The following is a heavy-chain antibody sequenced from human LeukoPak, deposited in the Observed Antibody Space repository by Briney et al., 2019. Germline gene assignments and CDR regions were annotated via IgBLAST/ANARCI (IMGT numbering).Heavy chain of an antibody. CDR2: ITSSGTYI. J-gene: IGHJ3*02. CDR1: GFTFNNYN. CDR3: ARDHLNYYDSSGYGHDAFDI. Sequence: GGSLRLSCAASGFTFNNYNMNWVRQAPGKALEWVSSITSSGTYIFYADSVKGRFTISRDNAKNSLYLQMNSLGPEDTAVYYCARDHLNYYDSSGYGHDAFDIWGQGTMVTVSS. V-gene: IGHV3-21*01. D-gene: IGHD3-22*01.